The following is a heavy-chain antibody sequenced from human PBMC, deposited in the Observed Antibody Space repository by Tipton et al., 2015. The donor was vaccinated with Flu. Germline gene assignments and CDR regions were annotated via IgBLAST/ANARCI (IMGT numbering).Heavy chain of an antibody. CDR2: IYYSGST. J-gene: IGHJ4*02. CDR3: ARDDCSGGSCFDY. V-gene: IGHV4-59*01. Sequence: TLSLTCTVSGGSISSYYWSWIRQPPGKGLEWIGYIYYSGSTNYNPSLKSRVTISVDTSKNQFSLKLSSVTAADTAVYYCARDDCSGGSCFDYWGQGTLVTVSS. D-gene: IGHD2-15*01. CDR1: GGSISSYY.